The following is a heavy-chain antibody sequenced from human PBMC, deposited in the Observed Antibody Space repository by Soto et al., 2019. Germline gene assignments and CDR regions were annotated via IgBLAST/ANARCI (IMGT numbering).Heavy chain of an antibody. CDR3: ARVVEKVRGVRSDAFDI. V-gene: IGHV3-21*01. D-gene: IGHD3-10*01. Sequence: EVQLVESGGGLVKPGGSLRLSCAASGFTFSSYSMNWVRQAPGKGLEWVSSISSSSSYIYYADSVKGRFTISRDNAKNSLYLQMNSLSAEDTAVYYCARVVEKVRGVRSDAFDIWGQGTMVTVSS. CDR2: ISSSSSYI. J-gene: IGHJ3*02. CDR1: GFTFSSYS.